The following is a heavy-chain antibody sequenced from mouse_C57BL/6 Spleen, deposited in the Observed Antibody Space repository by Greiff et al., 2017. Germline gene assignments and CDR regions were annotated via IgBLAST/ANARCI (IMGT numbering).Heavy chain of an antibody. CDR3: AEDSAVYYCASGDYYGSSYGGDFDY. J-gene: IGHJ2*01. D-gene: IGHD1-1*01. V-gene: IGHV1-87*01. Sequence: VQLQQSGPELARPWASVKISCQAFYTFSRRVHFAIRDTNYWMQWVKQRPGQGLEWIGAIYPGNGDTSYNQKFTGKATVTADKSSSTGDMELSSLTAEDSAVYYCASGDYYGSSYGGDFDYWGQGTTLTVSS. CDR2: GQGLEWIG. CDR1: YTFSRRVH.